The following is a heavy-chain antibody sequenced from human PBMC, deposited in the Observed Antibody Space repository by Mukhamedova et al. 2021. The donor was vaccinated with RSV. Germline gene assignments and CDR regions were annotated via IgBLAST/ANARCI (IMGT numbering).Heavy chain of an antibody. CDR3: ARDWINYYDSSGYYPSAFVL. CDR2: ISSSSSYI. V-gene: IGHV3-21*01. D-gene: IGHD3-22*01. Sequence: VVWVSSISSSSSYIYYADSVKGRFTISRDNAKNSLYLQMNSLRAEDTAVYYCARDWINYYDSSGYYPSAFVLWGQGTMVTVSS. J-gene: IGHJ3*01.